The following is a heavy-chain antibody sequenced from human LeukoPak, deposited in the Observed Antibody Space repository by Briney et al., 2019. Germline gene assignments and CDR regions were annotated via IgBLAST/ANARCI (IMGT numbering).Heavy chain of an antibody. J-gene: IGHJ4*02. D-gene: IGHD4/OR15-4a*01. CDR2: IYSGGST. Sequence: GGSLRLSCAASGFTVSSNYMSWVRQAPGKGLEWVSVIYSGGSTYYADSVKGRFTISRDNSKSTLYIQMNSLRADDTAVYYCARRAGAYSHPYDYWGQGTLVTVSS. V-gene: IGHV3-53*01. CDR1: GFTVSSNY. CDR3: ARRAGAYSHPYDY.